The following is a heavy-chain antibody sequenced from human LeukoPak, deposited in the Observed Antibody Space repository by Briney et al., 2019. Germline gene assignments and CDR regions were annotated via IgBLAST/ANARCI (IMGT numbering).Heavy chain of an antibody. Sequence: PGGSLRLSCAASGFTFSSYSMNWVRQAPGKGLEWVSSMSGSDRTTYYADSVKGRFTISRDNSKNILYLQMNSLRADDTALYYCAKDGNYLDSSGYLIPFDYWGLGTLVTVSS. CDR3: AKDGNYLDSSGYLIPFDY. J-gene: IGHJ4*02. D-gene: IGHD3-22*01. CDR1: GFTFSSYS. CDR2: MSGSDRTT. V-gene: IGHV3-23*01.